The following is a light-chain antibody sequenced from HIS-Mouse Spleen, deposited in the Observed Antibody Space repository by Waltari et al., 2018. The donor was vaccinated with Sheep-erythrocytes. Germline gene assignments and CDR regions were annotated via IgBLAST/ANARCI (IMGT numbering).Light chain of an antibody. CDR2: QDS. CDR1: KLGDNY. Sequence: SYELTQPPSVSVSPGQTASITCSGDKLGDNYACWYQQKPGQSPVLVIYQDSKRPSGIPERFSGYNSGNTATLTISGTQAMDEADYYCQAWDSSTYVFGTGTKVTVL. CDR3: QAWDSSTYV. V-gene: IGLV3-1*01. J-gene: IGLJ1*01.